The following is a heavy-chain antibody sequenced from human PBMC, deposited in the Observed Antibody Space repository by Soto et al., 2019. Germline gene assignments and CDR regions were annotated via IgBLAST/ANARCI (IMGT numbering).Heavy chain of an antibody. CDR3: AKNGQPPYYYYGLDV. D-gene: IGHD2-8*01. Sequence: ASVKVSCKASGYTFPRYGISWVRQAPGQGLEWMGWISGYNGDTNYAQKFQGRVSMTIDTSTTTAYMELRSLTSDDTAVYYCAKNGQPPYYYYGLDVWG. V-gene: IGHV1-18*01. CDR1: GYTFPRYG. J-gene: IGHJ6*02. CDR2: ISGYNGDT.